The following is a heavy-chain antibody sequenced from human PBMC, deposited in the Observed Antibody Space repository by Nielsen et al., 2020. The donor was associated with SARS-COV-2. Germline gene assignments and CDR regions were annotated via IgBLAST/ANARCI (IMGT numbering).Heavy chain of an antibody. J-gene: IGHJ6*03. CDR2: VSHSGRT. V-gene: IGHV4-4*02. D-gene: IGHD2-2*01. Sequence: SETLSLTCAVSGDSVSSHDWWTWVRQSPGKGLEWIGEVSHSGRTNYNPSLKSRVTLSMDKSKNQFSLRLTSVSAADTAVYFCARGDLVVVPSPLLGLGPIFYYFYLDVWGKGTTVIVSS. CDR1: GDSVSSHDW. CDR3: ARGDLVVVPSPLLGLGPIFYYFYLDV.